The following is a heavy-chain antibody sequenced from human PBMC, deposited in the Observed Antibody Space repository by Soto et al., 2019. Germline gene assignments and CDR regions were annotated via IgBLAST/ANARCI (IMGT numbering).Heavy chain of an antibody. Sequence: SETLSLTCSVSGGSISSYYCSWFRQPPGKGLEWIGYIYYTGSTNYNPSLKSRVTISVDTSKNQFSLKLSSVTAADTAVYYCKRLPWADYGGIFDPWGQGTLVTVSS. J-gene: IGHJ5*02. CDR1: GGSISSYY. CDR3: KRLPWADYGGIFDP. CDR2: IYYTGST. V-gene: IGHV4-59*01. D-gene: IGHD4-17*01.